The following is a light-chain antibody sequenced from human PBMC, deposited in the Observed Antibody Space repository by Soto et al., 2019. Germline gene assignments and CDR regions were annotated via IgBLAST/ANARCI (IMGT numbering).Light chain of an antibody. CDR2: GAS. J-gene: IGKJ1*01. V-gene: IGKV3-15*01. CDR1: QSVSSN. Sequence: EIVMTQSPATLSVSPGERATLSCRASQSVSSNLAWYQQKPGQPPRPLIYGASTRATGIPARFSGSGSGTEFTLTISSLQSEVVAVYYCQQYNNWPPWTVGQGTK. CDR3: QQYNNWPPWT.